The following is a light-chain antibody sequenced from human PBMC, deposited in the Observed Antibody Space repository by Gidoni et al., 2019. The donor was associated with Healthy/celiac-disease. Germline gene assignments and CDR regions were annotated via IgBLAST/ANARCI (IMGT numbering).Light chain of an antibody. CDR2: KAS. CDR3: QQYNSYSPT. CDR1: QSISSW. V-gene: IGKV1-5*03. J-gene: IGKJ1*01. Sequence: DIQMTQSPSTLSASVGDRVTITCRASQSISSWLAWYQQKPGKAPKLLIYKASSLESGVPSRFSGSGSGTEFTLTISSLQPDYFATYYCQQYNSYSPTFXQXTKVEIK.